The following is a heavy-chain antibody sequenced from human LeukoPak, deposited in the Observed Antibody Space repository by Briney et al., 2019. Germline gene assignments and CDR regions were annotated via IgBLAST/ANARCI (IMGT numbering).Heavy chain of an antibody. CDR2: IIPTFGTA. Sequence: SVKVPCKASGGTFSSYAISWVRQAPGQGLEWMGGIIPTFGTANYAQKFQGRVTITTDESTSTAYMEPSSLRSEDTAVYYCAREKFFWKQQSSSGGFFDYWGQGTLVTVSS. CDR3: AREKFFWKQQSSSGGFFDY. V-gene: IGHV1-69*05. J-gene: IGHJ4*02. CDR1: GGTFSSYA. D-gene: IGHD3-3*01.